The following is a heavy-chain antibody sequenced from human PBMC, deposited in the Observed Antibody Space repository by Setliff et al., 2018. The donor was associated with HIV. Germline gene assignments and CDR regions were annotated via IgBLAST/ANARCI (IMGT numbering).Heavy chain of an antibody. CDR1: GFSVTSTY. D-gene: IGHD3-3*01. CDR2: IYSGGST. J-gene: IGHJ6*03. CDR3: ARAPSSYDFWSGYYYYYMDV. Sequence: LRLSCAASGFSVTSTYMSWVRQAPGKGLEWVSIIYSGGSTYYAGSVEGRFNISRDRSSNTLYLQMNNLRLEDTAVYYCARAPSSYDFWSGYYYYYMDVWGKGTTVTVSS. V-gene: IGHV3-66*02.